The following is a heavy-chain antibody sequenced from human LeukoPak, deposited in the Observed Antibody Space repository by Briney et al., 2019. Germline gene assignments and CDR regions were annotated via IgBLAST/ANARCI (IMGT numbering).Heavy chain of an antibody. Sequence: ASVKVSCMASGYTFTSYDINWVRQATGQGLEWMGWMNPNSGNTGYAQKFQGRVTMTRNTSISTAYMELSSLRSEDTAVYYCARDPYYYGSGSYYNPYGMDVWGQGTTVTVSS. V-gene: IGHV1-8*01. CDR2: MNPNSGNT. D-gene: IGHD3-10*01. CDR3: ARDPYYYGSGSYYNPYGMDV. CDR1: GYTFTSYD. J-gene: IGHJ6*02.